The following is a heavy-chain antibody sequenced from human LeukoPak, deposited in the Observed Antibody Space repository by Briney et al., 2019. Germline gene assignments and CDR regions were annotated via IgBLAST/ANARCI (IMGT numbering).Heavy chain of an antibody. J-gene: IGHJ4*02. V-gene: IGHV4-31*03. CDR1: VGSISSGGYY. D-gene: IGHD3-22*01. CDR3: ARSHYYDSSGYYG. Sequence: SETLSLTCTVSVGSISSGGYYWSWIRQHPGKGLEWIGYIYYSGSTYYNPSLKSRVTISVDTSKNQFSLKLSSVTAADTAVYYCARSHYYDSSGYYGWGQGTLVTVSS. CDR2: IYYSGST.